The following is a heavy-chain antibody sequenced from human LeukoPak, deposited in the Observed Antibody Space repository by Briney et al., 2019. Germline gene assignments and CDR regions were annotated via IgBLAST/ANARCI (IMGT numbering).Heavy chain of an antibody. CDR3: ASYSSSGAYFDY. D-gene: IGHD6-6*01. V-gene: IGHV4-4*07. J-gene: IGHJ4*02. Sequence: SETLSLTCTVSGGSISSYYWSWIRHPAGKGLEWIGRIYASGSTNYNPSLKSRVTMSVEMSKNQFSLKLSSVTAADTAVYYCASYSSSGAYFDYWGQGTLVNVSS. CDR1: GGSISSYY. CDR2: IYASGST.